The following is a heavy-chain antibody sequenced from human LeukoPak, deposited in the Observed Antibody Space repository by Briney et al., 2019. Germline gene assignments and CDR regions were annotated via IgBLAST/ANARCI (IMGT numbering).Heavy chain of an antibody. Sequence: PSETLSLTCTVSGGSISSGDYYWSWIRQPPGKGLEWIGYIYYSGSTYYNPSLKSRVTISVDTSKNQFSLKLSSVTAADTAVYYCARVPYSGSYLTPIGRPQKNWFDPWGQGTLVTVSS. CDR3: ARVPYSGSYLTPIGRPQKNWFDP. CDR2: IYYSGST. J-gene: IGHJ5*02. CDR1: GGSISSGDYY. D-gene: IGHD1-26*01. V-gene: IGHV4-30-4*08.